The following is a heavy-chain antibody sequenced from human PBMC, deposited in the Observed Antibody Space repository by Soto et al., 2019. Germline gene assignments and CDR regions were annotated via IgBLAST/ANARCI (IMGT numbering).Heavy chain of an antibody. J-gene: IGHJ6*02. CDR1: GFTFSSYG. CDR3: ARSDSSGRMDV. D-gene: IGHD3-22*01. CDR2: IWYDGSNK. Sequence: QVQLVESGGGVVQPGRSLRLSCAASGFTFSSYGMHWVRQAPGKGLEWVAVIWYDGSNKYYADSLKGRFTISRDNSKNTLYLQMNSLRAEDTAVYYCARSDSSGRMDVWGQGTTVTVSS. V-gene: IGHV3-33*01.